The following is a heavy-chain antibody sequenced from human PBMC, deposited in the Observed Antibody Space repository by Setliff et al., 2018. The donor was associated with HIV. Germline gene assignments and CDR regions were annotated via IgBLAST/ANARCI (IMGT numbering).Heavy chain of an antibody. J-gene: IGHJ5*02. V-gene: IGHV4-59*11. D-gene: IGHD3-3*01. CDR1: GGSMNTHY. Sequence: SETLSLTCTVSGGSMNTHYWSWIRQPPGKGLEWIGSIYYSGSTNYNPSLKSRVTISVDTSKNQFSLKLSSVTAADTAVYYCAREEDYNFWSGYDWFDPWGQGTLVTVSS. CDR3: AREEDYNFWSGYDWFDP. CDR2: IYYSGST.